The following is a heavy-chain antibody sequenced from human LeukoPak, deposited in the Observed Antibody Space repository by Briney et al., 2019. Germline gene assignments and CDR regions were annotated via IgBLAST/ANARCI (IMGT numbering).Heavy chain of an antibody. J-gene: IGHJ5*02. CDR2: ISGYNGNT. CDR3: ARGPYYDILTGYSNNWFDP. D-gene: IGHD3-9*01. V-gene: IGHV1-18*01. Sequence: ASVKVSCKASGYTFTSYGISWVRQAPGQGLEWMGWISGYNGNTNYAQNLQGRVTMTTDTSTSTVYMELRSLRSDDTAVYYCARGPYYDILTGYSNNWFDPWGQGTLVTVSS. CDR1: GYTFTSYG.